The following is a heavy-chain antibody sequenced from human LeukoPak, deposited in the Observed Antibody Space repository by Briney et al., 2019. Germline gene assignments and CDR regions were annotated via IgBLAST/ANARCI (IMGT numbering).Heavy chain of an antibody. CDR3: ARPDIAAAGNVYNY. Sequence: GGSLRLSCAASGFTFSSYAMHWVRQAPGQGLEWMGWINPNSGGTNYAQKFQGRVTMTRDTSISTAYMELSRLRSDDTAVYYCARPDIAAAGNVYNYWGQGTLVTVSS. CDR2: INPNSGGT. CDR1: GFTFSSYA. D-gene: IGHD6-13*01. J-gene: IGHJ4*02. V-gene: IGHV1-2*02.